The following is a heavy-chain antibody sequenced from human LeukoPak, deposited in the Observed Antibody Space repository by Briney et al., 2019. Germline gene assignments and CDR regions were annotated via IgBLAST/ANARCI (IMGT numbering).Heavy chain of an antibody. J-gene: IGHJ3*02. D-gene: IGHD1-26*01. V-gene: IGHV4-4*07. CDR3: ARYSSGSYAFDI. CDR1: GGSISSYY. Sequence: SETLSLTCPVSGGSISSYYWSWIRQPAGKGLEWIGRMYSSGSTNYNPSLKRRVTMSVDTSKNQFSLKLSSVTAADTAVYYCARYSSGSYAFDIWGQGTMVTVSS. CDR2: MYSSGST.